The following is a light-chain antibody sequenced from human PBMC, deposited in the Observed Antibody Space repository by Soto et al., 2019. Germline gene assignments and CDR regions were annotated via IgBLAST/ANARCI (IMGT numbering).Light chain of an antibody. CDR2: DVS. Sequence: QSALTQPASVSGSPGQSITISCTGTSSDVGAYDYVSWYQQHPGGVPKLMIFDVSDRPSGVSNRFSGSKSGNTASLTISGLQAEDEADYYCSSFTTSTSYVFGTGTKLTVL. V-gene: IGLV2-14*03. CDR1: SSDVGAYDY. CDR3: SSFTTSTSYV. J-gene: IGLJ1*01.